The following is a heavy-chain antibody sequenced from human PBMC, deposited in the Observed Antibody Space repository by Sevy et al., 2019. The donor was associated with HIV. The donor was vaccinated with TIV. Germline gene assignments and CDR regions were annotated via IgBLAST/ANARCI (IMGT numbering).Heavy chain of an antibody. V-gene: IGHV4-59*01. Sequence: SETLSLGCTVSGDSLNGYQWNWIRQPPGKGLEWIGYIYDSGRTNYNPSLESRVTISVDTSKNQFSLNLNSVTAADTAVYYCARSVNNYDGGVYQMRLDYWGQGTLVTVSS. CDR3: ARSVNNYDGGVYQMRLDY. D-gene: IGHD3-22*01. CDR2: IYDSGRT. CDR1: GDSLNGYQ. J-gene: IGHJ4*02.